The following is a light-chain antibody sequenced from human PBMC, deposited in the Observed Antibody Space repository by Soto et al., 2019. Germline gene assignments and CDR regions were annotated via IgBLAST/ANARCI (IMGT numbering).Light chain of an antibody. CDR3: SSYSSSSTLYV. CDR2: EVT. V-gene: IGLV2-14*01. Sequence: SVLTQPASVSGSPGQSITISCTGTSSDVGAYGYVSWYQQHPGKAPQLMIYEVTNRPSGISYRFSGSKSGNTASLTISGLQAEDEADYYCSSYSSSSTLYVFGTGTKVTVL. CDR1: SSDVGAYGY. J-gene: IGLJ1*01.